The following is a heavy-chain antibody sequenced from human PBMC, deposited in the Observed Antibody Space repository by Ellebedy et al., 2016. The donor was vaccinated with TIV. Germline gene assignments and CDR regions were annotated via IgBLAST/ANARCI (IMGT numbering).Heavy chain of an antibody. V-gene: IGHV4-59*08. CDR2: LYYSGNT. CDR1: GGSISNYY. Sequence: MPSETLSLTCTVSGGSISNYYWSWIRQPPGKGLEWIGYLYYSGNTNYNPSLKSRVTISVDTSKNQFSLNLSSVTAADTAVYYCARQGMARFFDWTFDYWGQGTLVTVSS. D-gene: IGHD3-9*01. CDR3: ARQGMARFFDWTFDY. J-gene: IGHJ4*02.